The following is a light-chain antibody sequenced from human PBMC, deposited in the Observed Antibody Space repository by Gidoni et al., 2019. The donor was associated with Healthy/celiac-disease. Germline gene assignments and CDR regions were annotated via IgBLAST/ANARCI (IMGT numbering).Light chain of an antibody. V-gene: IGKV1-39*01. CDR3: QQSYSTPPWT. CDR2: AAS. J-gene: IGKJ1*01. CDR1: QSISSY. Sequence: DIQMTQSPSSLSASVGDRVTITCRASQSISSYLNWYQQKPGKAPTLLIYAASSLQRGVPSSFSGSGSGTDFTITISSLQPEDFAIYYCQQSYSTPPWTFGQGTKVEIK.